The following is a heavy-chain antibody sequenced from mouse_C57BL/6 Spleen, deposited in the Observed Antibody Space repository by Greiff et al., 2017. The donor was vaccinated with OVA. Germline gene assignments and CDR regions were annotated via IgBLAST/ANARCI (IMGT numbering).Heavy chain of an antibody. V-gene: IGHV1-74*01. CDR3: AISCVSTVVAFDD. Sequence: QVQLQQPGAELVKPGASVKLSCKASGYTFTSYWMHWVKQRPGQGLEWIGRIHPSDSDTNYNQKFKGKATLTVDKSSSTAYMQLSSLPSEDSAVYYCAISCVSTVVAFDDWGQGTTLTVSS. CDR1: GYTFTSYW. D-gene: IGHD1-1*01. CDR2: IHPSDSDT. J-gene: IGHJ2*01.